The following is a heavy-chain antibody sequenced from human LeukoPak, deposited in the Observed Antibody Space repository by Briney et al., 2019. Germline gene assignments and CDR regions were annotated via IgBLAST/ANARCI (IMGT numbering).Heavy chain of an antibody. V-gene: IGHV4-59*01. CDR2: IYYSGST. Sequence: SETLSLTCTVSGGSISSYYWSWIRQPPGKGLEWIGYIYYSGSTNYNPSLKSRVTISVGTSKNQFSLKLSSVTAADTAVYYCARHSSGWYQYFQHWGQGTLVTVSS. D-gene: IGHD6-19*01. J-gene: IGHJ1*01. CDR1: GGSISSYY. CDR3: ARHSSGWYQYFQH.